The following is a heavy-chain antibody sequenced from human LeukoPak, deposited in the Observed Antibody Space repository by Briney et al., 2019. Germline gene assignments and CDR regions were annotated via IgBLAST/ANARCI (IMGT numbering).Heavy chain of an antibody. CDR3: ARGGLRYFDWLSDY. V-gene: IGHV1-69*01. D-gene: IGHD3-9*01. CDR2: IIPIFGTA. J-gene: IGHJ4*02. Sequence: SVKASCKASGGTFSSYAISWVRQAPGQGLEWMGGIIPIFGTANYAQKFQGRVTITADESTSTAYMELSSLRSEDTAVYYCARGGLRYFDWLSDYWGQGTLVTVSS. CDR1: GGTFSSYA.